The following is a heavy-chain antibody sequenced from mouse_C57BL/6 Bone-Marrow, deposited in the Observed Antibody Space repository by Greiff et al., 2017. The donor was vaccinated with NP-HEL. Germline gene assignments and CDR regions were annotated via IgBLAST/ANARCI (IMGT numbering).Heavy chain of an antibody. CDR1: GYTFTSYW. D-gene: IGHD2-10*01. CDR2: IDPSDSYT. CDR3: ASPYYLYYAMDY. J-gene: IGHJ4*01. Sequence: QVQLQQPGAELVRPGTSVKLSCKASGYTFTSYWMHWVKQRPGQGLEWIGVIDPSDSYTNYNQKFKGKATLTVDTSSSTAYMQLSSLTSEDSAVYYGASPYYLYYAMDYWGQGTSVTVSS. V-gene: IGHV1-59*01.